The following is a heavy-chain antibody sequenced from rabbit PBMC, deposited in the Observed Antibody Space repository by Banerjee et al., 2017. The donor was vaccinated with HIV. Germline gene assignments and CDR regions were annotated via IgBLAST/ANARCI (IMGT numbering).Heavy chain of an antibody. J-gene: IGHJ4*01. D-gene: IGHD1-1*01. Sequence: QSLEESGGDLVKPGASLTLTCTASAFSFSSSDYMCWVRQAPGKGLEWISCIAGSSGNTYSAIWAKGRFTISKTSSTTVTLQMTSLTAADTATYFCASGYSDVYFSLWGPGTLVTVS. CDR3: ASGYSDVYFSL. CDR2: IAGSSGNT. CDR1: AFSFSSSDY. V-gene: IGHV1S40*01.